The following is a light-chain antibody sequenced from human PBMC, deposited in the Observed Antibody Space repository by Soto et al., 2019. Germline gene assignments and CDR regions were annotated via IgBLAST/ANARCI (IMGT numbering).Light chain of an antibody. CDR3: KQYYNYPLT. J-gene: IGKJ4*01. V-gene: IGKV1-16*02. Sequence: DIQMTQCPSSLSATVGDRVTITCWASQGISNYLAWVHQKPGKAPKSLINGASSLQSGVPSKLSGSGSGTDFTLTISRLQPEDFATYYCKQYYNYPLTFGGGTKVEIQ. CDR2: GAS. CDR1: QGISNY.